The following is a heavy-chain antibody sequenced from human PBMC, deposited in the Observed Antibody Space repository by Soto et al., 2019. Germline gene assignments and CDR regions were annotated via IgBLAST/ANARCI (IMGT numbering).Heavy chain of an antibody. CDR2: VSAYNGNT. CDR3: ARDPDKGGSGRYRYGMDA. J-gene: IGHJ6*02. Sequence: QVQLVQSGAEVKKPGASVKVSCKASGYTFTSYGISWVRQAPGQGLEWMGWVSAYNGNTNYAQKLQGRVTMTTDTSTSTAYRELRSVRSDDTAVYYWARDPDKGGSGRYRYGMDAWGQGTTVTVSS. D-gene: IGHD3-10*01. V-gene: IGHV1-18*01. CDR1: GYTFTSYG.